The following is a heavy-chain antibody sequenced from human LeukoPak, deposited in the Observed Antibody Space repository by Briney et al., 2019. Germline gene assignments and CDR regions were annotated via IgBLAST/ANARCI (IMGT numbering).Heavy chain of an antibody. CDR1: GFTFSSYA. V-gene: IGHV3-23*01. Sequence: PGGSLRLSCAASGFTFSSYAMSWVRQAPGKGLEWVSAISGSGGSTYYADSVKGRFTISRDNSKNTLYLQMNSLRAEDTAVYYCAKSSSSSWYFSSWFDPWGQGTPVTVSS. D-gene: IGHD6-13*01. CDR3: AKSSSSSWYFSSWFDP. CDR2: ISGSGGST. J-gene: IGHJ5*02.